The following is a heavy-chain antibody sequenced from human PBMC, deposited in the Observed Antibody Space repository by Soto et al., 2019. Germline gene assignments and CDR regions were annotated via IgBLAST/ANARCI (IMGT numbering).Heavy chain of an antibody. Sequence: AASVKVSCKASGYTFTSYDINWVRQATGQGLEWMGWMNPNSGNTGYAQKFQGRVTMTRNTSISTAYMELSSLRSEDTAVYYCARGPIVVVPAARDFDYWGQGTLVTVSS. CDR1: GYTFTSYD. V-gene: IGHV1-8*01. CDR2: MNPNSGNT. D-gene: IGHD2-2*01. CDR3: ARGPIVVVPAARDFDY. J-gene: IGHJ4*02.